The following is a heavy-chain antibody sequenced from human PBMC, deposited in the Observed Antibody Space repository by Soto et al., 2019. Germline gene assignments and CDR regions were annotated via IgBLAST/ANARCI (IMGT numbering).Heavy chain of an antibody. CDR1: GGSVSNYY. V-gene: IGHV4-59*02. CDR2: IYYTGTH. J-gene: IGHJ5*02. CDR3: ARDRDRHSSGLPSLDP. D-gene: IGHD3-22*01. Sequence: SETLSLTCSVSGGSVSNYYWSWVRQPPGKRLEWIGYIYYTGTHDYNPSLRGRATISVDTSKDQFSLKLTSVTAAGTAVYYCARDRDRHSSGLPSLDPWGQGILDTVSS.